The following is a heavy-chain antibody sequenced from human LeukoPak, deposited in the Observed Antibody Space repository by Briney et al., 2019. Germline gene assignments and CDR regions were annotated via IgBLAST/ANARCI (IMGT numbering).Heavy chain of an antibody. J-gene: IGHJ4*02. CDR2: INHSGST. CDR3: ARVSPYPDPNFDY. V-gene: IGHV4-34*01. CDR1: GGSITARTYY. Sequence: SETLSLTCTVSGGSITARTYYWSWIRQPPGKGLEWIGEINHSGSTNYNPSLKSRVTISVDTSKNQFSLKLSSVTAADTAVYYCARVSPYPDPNFDYWGQGTLVTVSS.